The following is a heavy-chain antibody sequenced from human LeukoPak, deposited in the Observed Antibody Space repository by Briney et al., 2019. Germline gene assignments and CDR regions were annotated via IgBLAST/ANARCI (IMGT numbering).Heavy chain of an antibody. Sequence: GASVKVSCKASGYTFTSFYIHWVRQAPGQGLEWMAIINPSGGTTRYAQKFQGRVTMTRDTSTSTVYMELSSLRSEDTAVYYCARDARPSYDTSGCYFPGDYWGQGTLVTVSS. J-gene: IGHJ4*02. CDR2: INPSGGTT. CDR3: ARDARPSYDTSGCYFPGDY. V-gene: IGHV1-46*01. CDR1: GYTFTSFY. D-gene: IGHD3-22*01.